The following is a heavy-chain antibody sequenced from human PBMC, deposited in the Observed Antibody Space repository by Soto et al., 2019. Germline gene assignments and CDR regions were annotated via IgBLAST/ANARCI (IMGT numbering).Heavy chain of an antibody. V-gene: IGHV3-23*01. D-gene: IGHD3-3*01. CDR3: ATLLTGTYYDFWSGSRVDY. CDR1: GFTLSSYA. Sequence: GGSLRLSCAASGFTLSSYAMSWVRQAPGKGLEWVSAISGSGGSTYYADSVKGRFTVSRDNSKNTLYLQMNSLRAEDTAVYYCATLLTGTYYDFWSGSRVDYWGQGTLVTVSS. J-gene: IGHJ4*02. CDR2: ISGSGGST.